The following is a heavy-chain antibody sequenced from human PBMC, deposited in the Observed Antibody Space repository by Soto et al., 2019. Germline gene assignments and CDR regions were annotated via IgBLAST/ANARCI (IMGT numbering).Heavy chain of an antibody. Sequence: ASVKVSCKASGYTFISNGISWVRQAPGQGLEWMGWISAYSGNTKYAQKLQDRLTVTTDTSTSTAYMELMSLRSDDTAVYYCARDDGITSRSLWAHGGPNRYYSVMDVWGQGTTVTVSS. CDR3: ARDDGITSRSLWAHGGPNRYYSVMDV. J-gene: IGHJ6*02. V-gene: IGHV1-18*01. CDR1: GYTFISNG. D-gene: IGHD1-20*01. CDR2: ISAYSGNT.